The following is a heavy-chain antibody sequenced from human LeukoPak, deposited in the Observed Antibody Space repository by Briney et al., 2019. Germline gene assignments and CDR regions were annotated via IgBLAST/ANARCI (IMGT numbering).Heavy chain of an antibody. V-gene: IGHV3-23*01. CDR2: ISGSGGST. Sequence: PGGSLRLSCAASGFTFSSYAMSWVRQAPGKGLEWVSAISGSGGSTYYADSVKGRFTISRDNSKNTLYLQMNSLRAEDTAVYYCARIPIYCTTAGCPDHYSYGLDVWGQGTTVTVSS. J-gene: IGHJ6*02. D-gene: IGHD2-8*01. CDR1: GFTFSSYA. CDR3: ARIPIYCTTAGCPDHYSYGLDV.